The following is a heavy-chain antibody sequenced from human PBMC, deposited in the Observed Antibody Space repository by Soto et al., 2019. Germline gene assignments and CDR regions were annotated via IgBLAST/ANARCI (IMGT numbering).Heavy chain of an antibody. J-gene: IGHJ4*02. V-gene: IGHV1-18*01. CDR2: ISAYNGNT. Sequence: GASVKVSCKASGYTFTSYGISWVRQAPGQGLEWMGWISAYNGNTNYAQKLQGRVTMTTDTSTSTAYMELRSLRSDDTAVYYCARDFTEKVTMVRGVIIRSPVYWGQGTLVTVSS. D-gene: IGHD3-10*01. CDR3: ARDFTEKVTMVRGVIIRSPVY. CDR1: GYTFTSYG.